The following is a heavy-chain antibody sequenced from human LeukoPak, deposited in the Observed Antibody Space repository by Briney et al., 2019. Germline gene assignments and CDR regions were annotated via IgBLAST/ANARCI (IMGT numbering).Heavy chain of an antibody. V-gene: IGHV4-34*01. CDR2: INHSGST. CDR1: GGSFSGYY. Sequence: PSETLSLTCAVYGGSFSGYYWSWIRQPPGKGLEWIGEINHSGSTNYNPSLKSRVTISVDTSKNQFSLKLSSVTAADTAVYYCARVPPSPFYCSGGSCYAEYFQHWGQGTLVTVSS. CDR3: ARVPPSPFYCSGGSCYAEYFQH. J-gene: IGHJ1*01. D-gene: IGHD2-15*01.